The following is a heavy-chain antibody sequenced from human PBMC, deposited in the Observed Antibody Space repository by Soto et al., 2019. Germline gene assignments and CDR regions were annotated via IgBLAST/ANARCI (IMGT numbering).Heavy chain of an antibody. D-gene: IGHD3-10*01. CDR1: GFTLSRYS. Sequence: QVRLVESGGGVVQPGGSLRLSCAASGFTLSRYSMHWVRQAPGKGLEWVSTFSNFADNTYYADFVEGRFTISRDDALNTVFLQMDSLRVDDTALYYCAKDWGAYGSRHGQPPEPWGHGTLVTVST. V-gene: IGHV3-30*18. CDR2: FSNFADNT. J-gene: IGHJ5*02. CDR3: AKDWGAYGSRHGQPPEP.